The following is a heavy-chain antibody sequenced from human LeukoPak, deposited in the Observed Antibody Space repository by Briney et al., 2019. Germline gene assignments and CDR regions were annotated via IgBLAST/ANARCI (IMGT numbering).Heavy chain of an antibody. CDR2: IWSDGSNK. Sequence: GGSLRLSCAASGFTFSSYGMHWVRQAPGKGLEWVAVIWSDGSNKYYADSVKGRFTISRDNSKNTLYLQMNSLRAEDTAVYYCARDFSGYDILTGYPNYYYYGMDVWGKGTTVTVSS. D-gene: IGHD3-9*01. V-gene: IGHV3-33*01. CDR1: GFTFSSYG. CDR3: ARDFSGYDILTGYPNYYYYGMDV. J-gene: IGHJ6*04.